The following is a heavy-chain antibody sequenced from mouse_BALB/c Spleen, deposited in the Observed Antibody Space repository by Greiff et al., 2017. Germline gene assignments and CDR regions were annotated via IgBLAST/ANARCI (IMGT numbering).Heavy chain of an antibody. CDR2: IYPYNGGT. CDR3: AREDYYGYYYYAMDY. D-gene: IGHD1-2*01. V-gene: IGHV1S29*02. Sequence: DVQLQESGPELVKPGASVKISCKASGYTFTDYNMHWVKQSHGKSLEWIGYIYPYNGGTGYNQKFKSKATLTVDNSSSTAYMELRSLTSEDSAVYYCAREDYYGYYYYAMDYWGQGTSVTVSS. CDR1: GYTFTDYN. J-gene: IGHJ4*01.